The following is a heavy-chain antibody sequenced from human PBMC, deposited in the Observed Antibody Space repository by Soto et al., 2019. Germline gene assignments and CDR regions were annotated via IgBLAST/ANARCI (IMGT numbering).Heavy chain of an antibody. J-gene: IGHJ4*02. Sequence: GGSLRLSCAASGFTFSSYAMSWVRQAPGKGLEWVSAISGSGGSTYYADSGKGRFTISRDNSKNTLYLQMNSLRAEDTAVYYCAKDLRNWSGYRFDYWGQGTLVTVSS. CDR3: AKDLRNWSGYRFDY. CDR2: ISGSGGST. V-gene: IGHV3-23*01. CDR1: GFTFSSYA. D-gene: IGHD3-3*01.